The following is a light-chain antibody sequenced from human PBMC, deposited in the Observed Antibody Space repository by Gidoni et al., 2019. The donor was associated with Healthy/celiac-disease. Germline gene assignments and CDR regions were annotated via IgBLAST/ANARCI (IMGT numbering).Light chain of an antibody. Sequence: EIVMTQSPATLSVSPGERATLSCSASQSVSSNLAWYQQKPGQAPRLLIYGASTRATGIPARFSGSGSGTEFTLTISSLQSEDFAVYYCQQYNNWLRGTFGGGTKVEIK. CDR3: QQYNNWLRGT. J-gene: IGKJ4*01. V-gene: IGKV3-15*01. CDR1: QSVSSN. CDR2: GAS.